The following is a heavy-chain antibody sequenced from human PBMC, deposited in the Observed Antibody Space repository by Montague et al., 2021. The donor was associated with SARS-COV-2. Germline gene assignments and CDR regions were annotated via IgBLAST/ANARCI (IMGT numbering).Heavy chain of an antibody. J-gene: IGHJ4*02. V-gene: IGHV6-1*01. CDR3: VRYSGWFYFDF. D-gene: IGHD6-19*01. CDR1: GDSVSSNRVA. CDR2: TYYRSKWYS. Sequence: CAISGDSVSSNRVAWSWIRQSPSIGLAWLGRTYYRSKWYSDYAPSVRGRLTVNPDASKNEFSLELNYVTPEDTAVYYCVRYSGWFYFDFRGQGTLVTVSS.